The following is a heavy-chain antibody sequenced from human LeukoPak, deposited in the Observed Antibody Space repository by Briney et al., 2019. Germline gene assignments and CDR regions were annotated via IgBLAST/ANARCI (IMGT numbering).Heavy chain of an antibody. Sequence: SETLSLTCTVSGGSISSSSYYWGWIRQPPGKGLEWIGSIYYSGSTYYNPSLKSRVTISVDTSKNQFSLKLGSVTAADTAVYYCAREAGLRFYYYYYMDVWGKGTTVTVSS. CDR2: IYYSGST. V-gene: IGHV4-39*07. D-gene: IGHD3-3*01. J-gene: IGHJ6*03. CDR3: AREAGLRFYYYYYMDV. CDR1: GGSISSSSYY.